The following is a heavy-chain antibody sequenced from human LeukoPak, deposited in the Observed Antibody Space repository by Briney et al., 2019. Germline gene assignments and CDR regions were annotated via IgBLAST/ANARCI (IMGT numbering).Heavy chain of an antibody. CDR3: ARGTSTALDY. CDR2: INNDGRSV. J-gene: IGHJ4*02. D-gene: IGHD5/OR15-5a*01. Sequence: GGSLRLSCAPSQFTFRSYWMHWVRQAPGEGLVWVSRINNDGRSVSYADSVKGRFTISRDNTKNTLYLQMNSLRAEDTAVYFCARGTSTALDYWGQGTLVTVSS. CDR1: QFTFRSYW. V-gene: IGHV3-74*01.